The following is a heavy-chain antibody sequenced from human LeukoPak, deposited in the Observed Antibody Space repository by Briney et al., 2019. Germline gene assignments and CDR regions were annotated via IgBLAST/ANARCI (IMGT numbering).Heavy chain of an antibody. J-gene: IGHJ4*02. Sequence: ASVKVSCKASGYTFTSYGVHWVRQAPGQRLEWMGWINSGNSHTQYSQMFQGRVTITRDTSAGTAYMELSSLRSEDTAVYYCACGWSYFDYWGQGTLVTVSS. CDR3: ACGWSYFDY. CDR1: GYTFTSYG. V-gene: IGHV1-3*01. D-gene: IGHD6-19*01. CDR2: INSGNSHT.